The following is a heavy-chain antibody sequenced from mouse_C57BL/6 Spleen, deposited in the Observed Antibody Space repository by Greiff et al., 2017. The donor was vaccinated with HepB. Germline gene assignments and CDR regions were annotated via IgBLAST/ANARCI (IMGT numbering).Heavy chain of an antibody. CDR2: INPTSDYT. Sequence: QVQLQQPGAELARPGASVKMSCKASGYTFTSYSMHWVTQRPGQGLEWIGYINPTSDYTKYNQKFKDKATLTADKSSSTAYMQLSSLPSEDSAVYSCARDSSDYWGQGTPLTVSS. J-gene: IGHJ2*01. D-gene: IGHD3-2*01. V-gene: IGHV1-4*01. CDR3: ARDSSDY. CDR1: GYTFTSYS.